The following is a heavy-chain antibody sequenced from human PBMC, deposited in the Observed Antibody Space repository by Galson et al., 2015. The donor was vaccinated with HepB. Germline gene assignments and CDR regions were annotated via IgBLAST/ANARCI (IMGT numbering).Heavy chain of an antibody. Sequence: SLRLSCAASGFIVSDNFMSWVRQAPGKGLEWVSYISSGADTIYYPDSVKGRFTISRDDAKNSLYLQMDSLRADDTAVYYCAKDPQCSSNCINWFDPWGQGTLVTVSS. V-gene: IGHV3-11*01. J-gene: IGHJ5*02. CDR1: GFIVSDNF. CDR2: ISSGADTI. D-gene: IGHD2-2*01. CDR3: AKDPQCSSNCINWFDP.